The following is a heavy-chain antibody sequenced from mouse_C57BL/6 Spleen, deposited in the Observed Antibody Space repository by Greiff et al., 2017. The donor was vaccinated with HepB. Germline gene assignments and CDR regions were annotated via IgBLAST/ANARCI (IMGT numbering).Heavy chain of an antibody. CDR1: GFTFCSYA. CDR2: ISSGGDYI. D-gene: IGHD1-1*01. Sequence: EVKLMESGEGLVKPGGSLKLSCAASGFTFCSYAMSWVRQTPEKRLEWVAYISSGGDYIYYADTVKGRFTISRDNARNTLYLQMSSLKSEDTAMYYCTRDKGAYYYGSSSSFAYWGQGTLVTVSA. V-gene: IGHV5-9-1*02. J-gene: IGHJ3*01. CDR3: TRDKGAYYYGSSSSFAY.